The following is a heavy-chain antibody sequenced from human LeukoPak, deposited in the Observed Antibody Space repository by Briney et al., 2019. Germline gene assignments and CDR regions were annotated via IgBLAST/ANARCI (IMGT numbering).Heavy chain of an antibody. V-gene: IGHV3-7*01. Sequence: GGSLRLSCTASGFTFSSYWMNWVRQAPGKGLEWVANIKHDGSEKYHVDSVKGRFTISRDNSKNTLYLQMNSLRAEDTAVYYCAKEYDILTGYYAFDIWGQGTMVTVSS. D-gene: IGHD3-9*01. J-gene: IGHJ3*02. CDR2: IKHDGSEK. CDR1: GFTFSSYW. CDR3: AKEYDILTGYYAFDI.